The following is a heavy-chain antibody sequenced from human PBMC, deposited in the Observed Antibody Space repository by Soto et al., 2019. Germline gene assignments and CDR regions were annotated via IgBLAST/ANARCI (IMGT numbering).Heavy chain of an antibody. Sequence: GAPVKGSFQNSLYSFTPYYLPSGRQGPWQRLEWMGWVNPNSGGTHYAQSFQGRVTMTRDTPISTAYLELSSLRSDDTAVYYCARHDRSGYTSGDHAFDIWGQGTMVTVSS. V-gene: IGHV1-2*02. CDR1: LYSFTPYY. CDR3: ARHDRSGYTSGDHAFDI. D-gene: IGHD5-18*01. J-gene: IGHJ3*02. CDR2: VNPNSGGT.